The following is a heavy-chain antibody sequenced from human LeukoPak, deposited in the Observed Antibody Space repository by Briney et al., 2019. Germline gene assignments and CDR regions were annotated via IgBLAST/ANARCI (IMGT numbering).Heavy chain of an antibody. CDR2: IWYDGSNK. D-gene: IGHD6-19*01. V-gene: IGHV3-33*01. Sequence: GGSLRLSCAASGFTFSSYGMHWVRQAPGKGLEWVAVIWYDGSNKYYADSVKGRFTISRDNSKNTLYLQMNSLRAEDTAVYYCAREGKAVASPANFDYWGQGTLVTVS. J-gene: IGHJ4*02. CDR3: AREGKAVASPANFDY. CDR1: GFTFSSYG.